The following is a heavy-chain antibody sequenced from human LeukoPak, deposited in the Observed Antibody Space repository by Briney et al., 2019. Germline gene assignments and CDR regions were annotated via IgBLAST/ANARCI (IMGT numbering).Heavy chain of an antibody. Sequence: GGSLRLSCAASGFTFSNHWMHWVRQAPGKGLVWVSRINSDGNSTSYADSVKGRFTISRDNAKNTLYLQTNSLRAEDTAVYYCARRRYCSSTNCYGDWFDPWGQGTLVTVSS. CDR2: INSDGNST. J-gene: IGHJ5*02. V-gene: IGHV3-74*01. D-gene: IGHD2-2*01. CDR1: GFTFSNHW. CDR3: ARRRYCSSTNCYGDWFDP.